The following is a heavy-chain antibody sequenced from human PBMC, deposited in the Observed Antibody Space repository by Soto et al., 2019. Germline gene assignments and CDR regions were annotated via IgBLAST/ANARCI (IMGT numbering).Heavy chain of an antibody. CDR3: AKAGRSTEEYVYYMDV. J-gene: IGHJ6*03. Sequence: EVQLLESGGNVVLPGGSLRLSCTVSGFSFRDHGMHWVRQAPGKGLQWVSSISGSGQTEYYADSVKGRFIISRDDSGSTLFLQMHNLRADDTALYYCAKAGRSTEEYVYYMDVWGKGTTVTVSS. D-gene: IGHD2-21*02. V-gene: IGHV3-23*01. CDR2: ISGSGQTE. CDR1: GFSFRDHG.